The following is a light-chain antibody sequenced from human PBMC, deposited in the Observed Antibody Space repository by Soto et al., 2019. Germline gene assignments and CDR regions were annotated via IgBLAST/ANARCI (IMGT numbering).Light chain of an antibody. CDR3: LLSYSGGGV. CDR2: DTS. Sequence: QAVVTQEPSLTVSPGGTVTLTCGSSTGAVTSAHYPYWFQQKPGHAPRTLIYDTSNRHSWTPARFSGSLLGGKGALTLSGAQPDDEADYYCLLSYSGGGVFGGGTKLTVL. V-gene: IGLV7-46*01. CDR1: TGAVTSAHY. J-gene: IGLJ3*02.